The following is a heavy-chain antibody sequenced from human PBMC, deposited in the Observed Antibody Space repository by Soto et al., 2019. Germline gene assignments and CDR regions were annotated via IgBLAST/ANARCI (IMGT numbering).Heavy chain of an antibody. Sequence: GGSLRLSCVASGFSLRTYGMHWLRRAPGKGLEWVPFIWYDGTKKFYANSVKGRSTISKDNSNNILYLQMSGLRAEDTAVYYCAREVVTAVAGSVNWFDPWGQGTLVTVSS. V-gene: IGHV3-33*01. CDR2: IWYDGTKK. CDR1: GFSLRTYG. D-gene: IGHD6-19*01. J-gene: IGHJ5*02. CDR3: AREVVTAVAGSVNWFDP.